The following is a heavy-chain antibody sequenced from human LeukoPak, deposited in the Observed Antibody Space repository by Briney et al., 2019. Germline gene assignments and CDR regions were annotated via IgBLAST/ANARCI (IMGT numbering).Heavy chain of an antibody. D-gene: IGHD3-3*01. Sequence: GRSLRLSCAASGFTFDDYAMHWVRQAPGKGLEWVSGISWNSGSLGYADSVKGRFTISRDNSKNTLYLQMNSLRAEDTAVYYCAKEDRDYDFWSGLNYYYGMDAWGQGTTVTVSS. CDR1: GFTFDDYA. V-gene: IGHV3-9*01. CDR2: ISWNSGSL. J-gene: IGHJ6*02. CDR3: AKEDRDYDFWSGLNYYYGMDA.